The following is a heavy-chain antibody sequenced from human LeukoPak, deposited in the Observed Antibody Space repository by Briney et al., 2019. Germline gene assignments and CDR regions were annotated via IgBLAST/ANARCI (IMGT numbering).Heavy chain of an antibody. J-gene: IGHJ4*02. Sequence: EASVKVSCKASGYTFTSYGISWVRQAPGQGLEWMGWISAYNGNTNYAQKLQGRVTMTTDTSTSTAYMELRSLRSDDTAVYYCALDDIVWGSYRYRYFDYWGQGTLVTVSS. V-gene: IGHV1-18*01. CDR2: ISAYNGNT. D-gene: IGHD3-16*02. CDR1: GYTFTSYG. CDR3: ALDDIVWGSYRYRYFDY.